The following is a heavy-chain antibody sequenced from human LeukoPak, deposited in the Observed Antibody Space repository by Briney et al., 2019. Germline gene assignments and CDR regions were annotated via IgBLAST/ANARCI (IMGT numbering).Heavy chain of an antibody. D-gene: IGHD3-3*02. CDR3: ATELGGPAPYYYYGMDV. V-gene: IGHV3-11*01. CDR1: GFTFSDYY. J-gene: IGHJ6*02. Sequence: PGGSLRLSCAASGFTFSDYYMSWIRQAPGKGLEWVSYISSSSSTIYYADSVKGRFTISRDNAKNSLYLQMNSLRAEDTAVYYCATELGGPAPYYYYGMDVWGQGTTVTVSS. CDR2: ISSSSSTI.